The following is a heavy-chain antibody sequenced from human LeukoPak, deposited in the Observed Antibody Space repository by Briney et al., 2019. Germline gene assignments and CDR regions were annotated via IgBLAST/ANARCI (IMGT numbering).Heavy chain of an antibody. CDR1: GFSVSTNY. D-gene: IGHD1-14*01. V-gene: IGHV3-53*01. J-gene: IGHJ4*02. CDR3: ARENHGSFDY. CDR2: IYSGGST. Sequence: GGSLRLSCAASGFSVSTNYMSWVRQAPGKGLEWVSLIYSGGSTYYADSVKGRFTISRDNSKNTLFLQMNSLRAEDTAVYYCARENHGSFDYWGQGTLVTVSS.